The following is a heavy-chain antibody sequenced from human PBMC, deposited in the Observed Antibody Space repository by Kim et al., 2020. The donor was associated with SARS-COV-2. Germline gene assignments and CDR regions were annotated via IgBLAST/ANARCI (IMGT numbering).Heavy chain of an antibody. D-gene: IGHD6-19*01. CDR1: GYTLIELS. CDR3: ATGVAVAGTPSDYYYYHGMDV. J-gene: IGHJ6*02. CDR2: FDPEDGET. V-gene: IGHV1-24*01. Sequence: ASVKVSCKVSGYTLIELSMHCVRQAPGKGLEWMGGFDPEDGETIYAQKFQGRVTMTEDTSTDTAYMELSSLRSEDTAVYYCATGVAVAGTPSDYYYYHGMDVWGQGTTVTVSS.